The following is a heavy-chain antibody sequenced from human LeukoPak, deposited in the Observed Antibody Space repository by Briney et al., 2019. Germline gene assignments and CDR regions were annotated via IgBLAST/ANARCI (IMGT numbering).Heavy chain of an antibody. J-gene: IGHJ3*02. CDR2: ISWNSGSI. Sequence: QAGRSLRLSCAASGFTFDDYAMHWVRQAPGKGLEWVSGISWNSGSIGYADSVKGRFTISRDNAKNSLYLQMNSLRAEDTALYYCAKDSGSYYRGWAYAFGIWGQGTMVTVSS. CDR3: AKDSGSYYRGWAYAFGI. CDR1: GFTFDDYA. V-gene: IGHV3-9*01. D-gene: IGHD1-26*01.